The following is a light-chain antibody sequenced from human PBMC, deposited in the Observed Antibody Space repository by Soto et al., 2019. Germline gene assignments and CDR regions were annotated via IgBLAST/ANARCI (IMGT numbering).Light chain of an antibody. CDR1: SSDVGGYNY. CDR3: SSYTSSTYYV. J-gene: IGLJ1*01. V-gene: IGLV2-14*01. CDR2: EVS. Sequence: QSVLPHPASVSWSPGHSITISCTGTSSDVGGYNYVSWYQQHPGKAPKLMIYEVSNRPSGVSNRFSGSKSGNTASLTISGLQAEEEADYYCSSYTSSTYYVFGTGTKVTVL.